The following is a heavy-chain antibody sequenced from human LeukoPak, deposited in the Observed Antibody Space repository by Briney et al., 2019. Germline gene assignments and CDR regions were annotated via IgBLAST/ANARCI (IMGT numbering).Heavy chain of an antibody. D-gene: IGHD6-6*01. J-gene: IGHJ4*02. CDR2: IIPIFGTA. Sequence: SVKVSCKASGGTFSSYAISWVRQAPGQGLEWMGGIIPIFGTANYAQKFQGRVTITADESTSTAYMELSSLRSEDTAVYYCASSIAAPYYFDYWGQGTLVTVSS. V-gene: IGHV1-69*13. CDR3: ASSIAAPYYFDY. CDR1: GGTFSSYA.